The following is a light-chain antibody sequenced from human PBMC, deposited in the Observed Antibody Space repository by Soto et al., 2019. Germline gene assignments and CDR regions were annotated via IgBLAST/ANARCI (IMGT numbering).Light chain of an antibody. CDR2: EVS. J-gene: IGLJ1*01. V-gene: IGLV2-14*01. Sequence: QSLLTQPASVSGSPGQSITISCTGTISDVGGYNYVSWYQQHPGKAPKLMIYEVSYRPSGVSNRFSGSKSGNTASLTISGLQAEDEADYYCSSYTSRGTYVFGTGTKVTVL. CDR3: SSYTSRGTYV. CDR1: ISDVGGYNY.